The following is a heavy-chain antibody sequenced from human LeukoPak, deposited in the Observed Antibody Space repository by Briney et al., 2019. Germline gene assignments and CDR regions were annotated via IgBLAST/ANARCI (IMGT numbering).Heavy chain of an antibody. Sequence: PSETLSLTCAVYGGSFSGYYWSWIRQPPGKGLEWIGYIYYSGTTNYNPSLKSRVTISLDTSKSQFSLKLSSVTALDTAVYFCARSSSSTLWWFDPWGQGILVTVSS. D-gene: IGHD6-13*01. CDR2: IYYSGTT. CDR1: GGSFSGYY. J-gene: IGHJ5*02. CDR3: ARSSSSTLWWFDP. V-gene: IGHV4-59*01.